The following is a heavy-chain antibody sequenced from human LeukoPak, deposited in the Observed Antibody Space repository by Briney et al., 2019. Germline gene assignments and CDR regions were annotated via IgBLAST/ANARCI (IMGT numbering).Heavy chain of an antibody. CDR3: AREYYDSSGTYYYYMGV. CDR2: INPNSAGT. Sequence: GASVKVSCKASGYTFTSYDINWVRQATGQGLEWMGWINPNSAGTNYAQKFQGRVTMTRDTSISTAYMELSRLRSDDTAVYYCAREYYDSSGTYYYYMGVWGKGTTVTISS. V-gene: IGHV1-2*02. CDR1: GYTFTSYD. J-gene: IGHJ6*03. D-gene: IGHD3-22*01.